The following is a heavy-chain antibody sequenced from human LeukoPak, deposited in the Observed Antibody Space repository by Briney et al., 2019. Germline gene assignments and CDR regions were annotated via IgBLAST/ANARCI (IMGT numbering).Heavy chain of an antibody. D-gene: IGHD4-11*01. Sequence: SETLSLTCTVSGGSVRSYYWSWIRQPAGKGLEWIGRIYSSGSTNYNPSLKSRVTMSVDTSKNQFSLKLSSVTAADTAVYYCARQGSSNSADWFDPWGQGTLVTVSS. CDR3: ARQGSSNSADWFDP. V-gene: IGHV4-4*07. CDR2: IYSSGST. CDR1: GGSVRSYY. J-gene: IGHJ5*02.